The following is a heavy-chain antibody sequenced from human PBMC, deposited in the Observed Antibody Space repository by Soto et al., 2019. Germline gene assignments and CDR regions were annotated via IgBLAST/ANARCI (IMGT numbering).Heavy chain of an antibody. V-gene: IGHV1-18*04. CDR2: ISTSTGNT. J-gene: IGHJ4*02. D-gene: IGHD2-21*02. CDR3: ARSHRVIVAAKGTRDF. Sequence: QVQLVQSGGEVKKPGASVKVSCKASGYTFTTFGITWVRQAPGQGLEWLGWISTSTGNTNYAQKLQGRVTLTTDTYTRTASMELTSLTSDDTAVYYCARSHRVIVAAKGTRDFWGQGTLVTVSS. CDR1: GYTFTTFG.